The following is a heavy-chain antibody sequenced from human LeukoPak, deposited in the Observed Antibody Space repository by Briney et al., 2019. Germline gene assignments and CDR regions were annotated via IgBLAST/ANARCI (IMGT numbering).Heavy chain of an antibody. J-gene: IGHJ3*02. V-gene: IGHV1-8*01. Sequence: ASVKVSCKASGYTFTSYDINWVRQATGQGLEWMGWMNPNSGNTGYAQKFQGRVTMTRNTSISTAYMELSSLRSEDTAVYYCASPLNSSQGGAFDIWGQGTMVTVSS. CDR1: GYTFTSYD. D-gene: IGHD3-22*01. CDR2: MNPNSGNT. CDR3: ASPLNSSQGGAFDI.